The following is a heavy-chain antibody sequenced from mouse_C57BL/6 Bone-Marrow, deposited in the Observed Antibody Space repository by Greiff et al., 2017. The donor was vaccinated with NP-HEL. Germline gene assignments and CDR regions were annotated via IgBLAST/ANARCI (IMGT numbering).Heavy chain of an antibody. CDR2: ISGGGGNT. D-gene: IGHD4-1*01. V-gene: IGHV5-9*01. Sequence: EVKVEESGGGLVKPGGSLKLSCAASGFTFSSYTMSWVRQTPEKRLEWVATISGGGGNTYYPDSVKGRFTISRDNAKNTLYLQMSSLRSEDTALYYCARRTGTDYWGQGTTLTVSS. J-gene: IGHJ2*01. CDR3: ARRTGTDY. CDR1: GFTFSSYT.